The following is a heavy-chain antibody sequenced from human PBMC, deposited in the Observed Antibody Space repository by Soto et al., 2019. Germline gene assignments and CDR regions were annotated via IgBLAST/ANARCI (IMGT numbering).Heavy chain of an antibody. CDR2: IWYDGNNN. D-gene: IGHD3-22*01. V-gene: IGHV3-33*01. CDR3: VRDDVISGDYYV. CDR1: GFTFSSYG. J-gene: IGHJ1*01. Sequence: SLSLSCAASGFTFSSYGMHWVRQAPGKGLEWVAVIWYDGNNNYYADSVTGRFTISRDNSNNTLYLQMNSLRAADTAVYYCVRDDVISGDYYVWGQGTLVTVSS.